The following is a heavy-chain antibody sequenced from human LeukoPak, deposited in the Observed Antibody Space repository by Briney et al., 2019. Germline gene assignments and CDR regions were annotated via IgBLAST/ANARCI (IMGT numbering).Heavy chain of an antibody. CDR1: GFSFSSYA. D-gene: IGHD3-10*01. V-gene: IGHV3-23*01. Sequence: GGSLRLSCVGSGFSFSSYAMTWVRQAPGKGLEWVSAISGPGTSTYYADSVKGRFTISRDNSKNTLYLQMNSLRAEDTAVYYCAKDGITMVRGAPSLFDYWGQGTLVTVSS. CDR3: AKDGITMVRGAPSLFDY. J-gene: IGHJ4*02. CDR2: ISGPGTST.